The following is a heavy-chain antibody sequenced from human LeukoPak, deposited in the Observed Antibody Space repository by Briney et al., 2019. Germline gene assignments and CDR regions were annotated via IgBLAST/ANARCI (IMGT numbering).Heavy chain of an antibody. D-gene: IGHD6-19*01. CDR1: GRSISSGSYY. CDR3: ARVGVAGDNVIYMDV. J-gene: IGHJ6*03. Sequence: PSETLSLTCTVSGRSISSGSYYWSWIRQPAGKGLEWIGRIYTSGSTNYNPSLKSRVTISVDTSKNQFSLKLSSVTAADTAVYYCARVGVAGDNVIYMDVWGKGTTVTISS. CDR2: IYTSGST. V-gene: IGHV4-61*02.